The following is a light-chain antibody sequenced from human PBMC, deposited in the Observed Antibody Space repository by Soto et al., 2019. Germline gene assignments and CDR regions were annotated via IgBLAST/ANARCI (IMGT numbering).Light chain of an antibody. V-gene: IGLV4-60*02. CDR2: LEGSGSY. CDR1: SGHSSYI. J-gene: IGLJ2*01. CDR3: ETWDSNTRV. Sequence: QSVLTQSTSASPSLGSSVKLTCTLSSGHSSYIIAWHQQQPGKAPRYLMKLEGSGSYNKGSGVPDRCSGSSSGADRYLTISNLQFEDEADYYCETWDSNTRVFGGGTKLTVL.